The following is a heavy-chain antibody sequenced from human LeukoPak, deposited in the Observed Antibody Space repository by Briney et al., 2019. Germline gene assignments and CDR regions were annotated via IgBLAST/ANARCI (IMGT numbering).Heavy chain of an antibody. CDR3: AKESNRARYFDY. J-gene: IGHJ4*02. Sequence: GGSLRLSCAASGFTFNNYAMRWVRQAPGKGLEWVSTISGGGGTTYYADSVKGRFTISRDNSKNTVFLQMNSLRAEDTAVYYCAKESNRARYFDYWGQGTLVTVSS. D-gene: IGHD2/OR15-2a*01. CDR2: ISGGGGTT. V-gene: IGHV3-23*01. CDR1: GFTFNNYA.